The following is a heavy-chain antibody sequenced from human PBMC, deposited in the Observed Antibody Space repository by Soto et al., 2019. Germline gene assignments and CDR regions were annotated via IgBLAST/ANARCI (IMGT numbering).Heavy chain of an antibody. V-gene: IGHV3-21*01. J-gene: IGHJ4*02. CDR3: ARGAGYAAYY. CDR1: GFTFSTYS. CDR2: ISSSSSYI. Sequence: EVQLVESGGGLVKPGGSLRLSCAASGFTFSTYSMNWVRQAPGKGLEWVSSISSSSSYIYYADSVKGRFTITRDNAKNSLYLQMNSLRAEATAVYYCARGAGYAAYYWGQGTLVTVSS. D-gene: IGHD2-15*01.